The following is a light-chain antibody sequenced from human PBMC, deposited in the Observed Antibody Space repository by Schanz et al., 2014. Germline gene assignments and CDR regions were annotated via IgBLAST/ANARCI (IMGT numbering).Light chain of an antibody. CDR1: QSVSSS. J-gene: IGKJ4*01. CDR2: DAS. Sequence: EIVLTQSPATLSLSPGERATLSCRASQSVSSSLAWYQQKPGQAPRLLIYDASKRATGIPARFSGSGSGTEFTLTISSLQSEDFAVYYCQQYNNWPLTFGGGTKVEIK. CDR3: QQYNNWPLT. V-gene: IGKV3-11*01.